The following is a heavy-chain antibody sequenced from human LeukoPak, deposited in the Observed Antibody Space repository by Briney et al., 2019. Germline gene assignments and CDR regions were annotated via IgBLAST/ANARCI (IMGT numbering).Heavy chain of an antibody. J-gene: IGHJ3*02. CDR2: IRWNSGSI. V-gene: IGHV3-9*03. Sequence: GGSLRLSCAAYGFTFDDYAMHWVRQAPGKGLEWVSGIRWNSGSIGYADSVKGRFTISRDNAKNSLYLQMNSLRAEDMALYYCAKGPVDTAMVDGFDIWGQGTMVTVSS. CDR1: GFTFDDYA. CDR3: AKGPVDTAMVDGFDI. D-gene: IGHD5-18*01.